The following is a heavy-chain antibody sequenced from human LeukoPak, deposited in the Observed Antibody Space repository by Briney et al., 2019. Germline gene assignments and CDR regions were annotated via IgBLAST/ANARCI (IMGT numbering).Heavy chain of an antibody. CDR1: GYTFTGYY. V-gene: IGHV1-2*06. D-gene: IGHD5-18*01. CDR3: ARLTAMATFDY. CDR2: INPHSGGT. J-gene: IGHJ4*02. Sequence: ASVKVSCKASGYTFTGYYMHWVRQAPGQGLEWMGRINPHSGGTNYAQKFQARVTMTRDTSISTAYMELSRLRSDDTAVYYCARLTAMATFDYWGQGTLVTVSS.